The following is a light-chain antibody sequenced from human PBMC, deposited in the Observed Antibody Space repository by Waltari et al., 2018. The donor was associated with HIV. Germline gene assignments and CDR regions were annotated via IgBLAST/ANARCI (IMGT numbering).Light chain of an antibody. CDR3: QQYYTTPYT. V-gene: IGKV4-1*01. J-gene: IGKJ2*01. Sequence: DIVLTQSPDSLAVSLGERATMPCKSTQSVLYSSNNKNYLAWYQQKPGQPPKLLIYWASSRESGVPDRFSGSGSGTDFTLTISSLQAEDVAVYYCQQYYTTPYTFGQGTKLEI. CDR1: QSVLYSSNNKNY. CDR2: WAS.